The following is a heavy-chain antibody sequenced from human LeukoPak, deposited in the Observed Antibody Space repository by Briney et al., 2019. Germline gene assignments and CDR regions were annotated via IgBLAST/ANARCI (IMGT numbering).Heavy chain of an antibody. V-gene: IGHV3-23*01. D-gene: IGHD3-10*01. CDR1: GFTFSSYA. J-gene: IGHJ4*02. CDR3: AKDKCDVLLWFGGSGPCLLDY. Sequence: GGSLRLSCAASGFTFSSYAMSWVRQAPGKGLEWVSAISGSGGSTYYADSVKGRFTISRDNSKNTLYLQMNSLRAEDTAVYYCAKDKCDVLLWFGGSGPCLLDYWGQGTLVTVSS. CDR2: ISGSGGST.